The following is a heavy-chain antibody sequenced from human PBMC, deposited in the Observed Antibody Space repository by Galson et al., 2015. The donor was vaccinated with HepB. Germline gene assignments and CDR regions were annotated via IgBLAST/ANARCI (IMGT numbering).Heavy chain of an antibody. Sequence: SLRLSCAASGFRFSNYAMSWVRQAPGKGLEWVSGITGSGGSTYYAASVKGRFTISRDNTKNTLYLQMRGLRADDTAVYYCAKDPIFGASGWFYFDYWGLGTLVTVSS. CDR1: GFRFSNYA. CDR2: ITGSGGST. CDR3: AKDPIFGASGWFYFDY. D-gene: IGHD3-3*01. V-gene: IGHV3-23*01. J-gene: IGHJ4*02.